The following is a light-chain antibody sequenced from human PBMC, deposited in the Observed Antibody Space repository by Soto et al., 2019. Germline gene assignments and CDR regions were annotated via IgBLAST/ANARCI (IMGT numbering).Light chain of an antibody. J-gene: IGKJ1*01. V-gene: IGKV3-15*01. CDR1: QSLGSD. CDR3: QQSGASLTWT. CDR2: DAS. Sequence: EVVTKMSVGTVSLSKGDTATLSCTASQSLGSDLAWYQQKPGQAPRLLIFDASARAPGIPARFSGSGSGTDFTLTISRLEPEDFAVYYCQQSGASLTWTVGQGTKV.